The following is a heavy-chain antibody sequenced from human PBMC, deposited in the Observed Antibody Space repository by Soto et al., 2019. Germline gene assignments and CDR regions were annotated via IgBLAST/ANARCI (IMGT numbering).Heavy chain of an antibody. CDR1: GGSISSYY. D-gene: IGHD6-19*01. CDR3: ARGVAVARRVGYVVIDY. V-gene: IGHV4-59*01. CDR2: IYYSGST. Sequence: PSETLSLTCTVSGGSISSYYWSWIRQPPGKGLEWIGYIYYSGSTNYNPSLKSRVTVTRDTSISTTYMELSRLRSDDTAVYYCARGVAVARRVGYVVIDYWGQGTQVTVSS. J-gene: IGHJ4*02.